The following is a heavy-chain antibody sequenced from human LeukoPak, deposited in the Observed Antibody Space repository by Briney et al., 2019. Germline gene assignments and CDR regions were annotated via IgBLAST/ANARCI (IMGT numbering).Heavy chain of an antibody. D-gene: IGHD4-17*01. J-gene: IGHJ6*02. Sequence: SETLSLTCAVYGGSFSGYYWSWFRQPPGKGLEWIGEINHSGSTNYNPSLKSRVTISVDTSKNQFSLKLSSVTAADTAVYYCARSENDYGDYYYYGMDVWGQGTTVTVSS. CDR2: INHSGST. V-gene: IGHV4-34*01. CDR1: GGSFSGYY. CDR3: ARSENDYGDYYYYGMDV.